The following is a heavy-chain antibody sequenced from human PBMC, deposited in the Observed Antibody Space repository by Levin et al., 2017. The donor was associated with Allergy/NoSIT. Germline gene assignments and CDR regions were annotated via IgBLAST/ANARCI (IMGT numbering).Heavy chain of an antibody. CDR1: GGSFSGYY. CDR2: INHSGST. D-gene: IGHD5/OR15-5a*01. Sequence: LSLTCAVYGGSFSGYYWSWIRQPPGKGLEWIGEINHSGSTNYNPSLKSRVTISVDTSKNQFSLKLSSVTAADTAVYYCAITLRSYYGMDVWGQGTTVTVSS. J-gene: IGHJ6*02. CDR3: AITLRSYYGMDV. V-gene: IGHV4-34*01.